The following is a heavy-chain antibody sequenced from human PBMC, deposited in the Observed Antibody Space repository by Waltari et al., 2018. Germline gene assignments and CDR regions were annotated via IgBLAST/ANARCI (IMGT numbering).Heavy chain of an antibody. CDR1: GGSISSGSYY. Sequence: QVQLQESGPGLVKPSQTLSLTCTVSGGSISSGSYYWSWIRQPAGKGLEWIGRIYTSGRTNYNPSLKSRVTISVDTSKNQFSLKLSSVTAADTAVYYCASGRVDTAMVTYWGQGTLVTVSS. J-gene: IGHJ4*02. V-gene: IGHV4-61*02. CDR3: ASGRVDTAMVTY. D-gene: IGHD5-18*01. CDR2: IYTSGRT.